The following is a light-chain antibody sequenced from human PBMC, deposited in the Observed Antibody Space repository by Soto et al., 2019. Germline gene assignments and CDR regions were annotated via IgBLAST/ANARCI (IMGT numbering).Light chain of an antibody. CDR2: GAS. J-gene: IGKJ1*01. CDR3: QQYGSSPRT. Sequence: TQPPSSLSASVGDRVTITCRASQSISSYLAWYQQKPGQAPRLLIYGASSRATGIPDRFSGSGSGTDFTLTISRLEPENFAVYYCQQYGSSPRTFGQGTKVDIK. V-gene: IGKV3-20*01. CDR1: QSISSY.